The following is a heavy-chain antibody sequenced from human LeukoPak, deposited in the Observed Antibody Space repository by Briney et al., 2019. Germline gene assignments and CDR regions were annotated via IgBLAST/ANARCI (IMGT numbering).Heavy chain of an antibody. Sequence: GGSLRLSCAASGYTVSDNYMTWVRQAPGRGLEWVSVIYTGGTPHYADSVKGRFTISKDNSKNTLYLQMDNLRVEDTAVYYCAKYFVVDGTANAFDVWGQGTLVTVSS. CDR3: AKYFVVDGTANAFDV. D-gene: IGHD2-21*01. CDR1: GYTVSDNY. J-gene: IGHJ3*01. CDR2: IYTGGTP. V-gene: IGHV3-53*01.